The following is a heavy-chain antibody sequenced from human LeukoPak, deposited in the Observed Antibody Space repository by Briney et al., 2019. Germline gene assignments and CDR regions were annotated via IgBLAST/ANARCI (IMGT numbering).Heavy chain of an antibody. D-gene: IGHD6-19*01. V-gene: IGHV4-31*03. CDR1: GGSISSGGYY. J-gene: IGHJ4*02. CDR2: IYYSGST. CDR3: ARGDSSGWYLGDY. Sequence: SQTLSLTCTVSGGSISSGGYYWSWIRQHPGGGLEWIGYIYYSGSTYYNPSLKSRVTISVDTSKNQFSLKLSSVTDADTAVYYCARGDSSGWYLGDYWGQGTLVTVSS.